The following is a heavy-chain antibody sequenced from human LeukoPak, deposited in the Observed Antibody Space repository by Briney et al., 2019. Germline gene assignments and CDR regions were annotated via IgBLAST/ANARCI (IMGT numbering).Heavy chain of an antibody. CDR1: GFTVRSNY. Sequence: GGSLRLSCAASGFTVRSNYMSWVRRAPGKGLEWVSVSYSGGSTYYADSVKGRFTISRDNSKNTLFLQANSLRAEDTAVYYCARTHPLTGYFDYWGQGTLVTVSS. CDR3: ARTHPLTGYFDY. J-gene: IGHJ4*02. V-gene: IGHV3-66*01. D-gene: IGHD3-9*01. CDR2: SYSGGST.